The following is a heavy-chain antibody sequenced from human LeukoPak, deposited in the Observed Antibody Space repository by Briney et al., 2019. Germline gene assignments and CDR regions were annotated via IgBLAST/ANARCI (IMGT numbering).Heavy chain of an antibody. Sequence: GGSLRLSCAASGFTFSSYAMHWVRQAPGKGLEWVAVISYDGSNKYYADSVKGRFTISRDNSKNTLYLQMNSLRAEDTAVYYCASLEAWRMDFDYWGXGTLVTVSS. D-gene: IGHD2-8*01. CDR3: ASLEAWRMDFDY. CDR1: GFTFSSYA. V-gene: IGHV3-30-3*01. J-gene: IGHJ4*02. CDR2: ISYDGSNK.